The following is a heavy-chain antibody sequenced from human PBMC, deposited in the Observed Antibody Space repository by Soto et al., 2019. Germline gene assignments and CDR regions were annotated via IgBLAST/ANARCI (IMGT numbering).Heavy chain of an antibody. CDR1: GGSISSGSYY. J-gene: IGHJ6*02. Sequence: SETLSLTCTVSGGSISSGSYYWSWIRQHPGKGLEWIGYIYFSGSTYYNPSLKSRVTISFDTSKNQFSLKLSSVTAADTAVYYCARGEVRRGMDDWGQGTTVTVSS. CDR2: IYFSGST. CDR3: ARGEVRRGMDD. V-gene: IGHV4-31*03.